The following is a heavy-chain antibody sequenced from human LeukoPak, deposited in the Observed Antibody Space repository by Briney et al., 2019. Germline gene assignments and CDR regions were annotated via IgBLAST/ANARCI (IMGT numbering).Heavy chain of an antibody. CDR1: GGSITNYY. Sequence: SETLSLTCTVSGGSITNYYWSWIRQPPGKGLEWIGYIHNGWSTNHDPSLRSRVTMSVDTSKNQLSLQLFSVTAADTAVYYCAGHLSRSYFDAVYFQDWGQGTLVTVSS. V-gene: IGHV4-59*08. J-gene: IGHJ1*01. CDR2: IHNGWST. CDR3: AGHLSRSYFDAVYFQD. D-gene: IGHD1-26*01.